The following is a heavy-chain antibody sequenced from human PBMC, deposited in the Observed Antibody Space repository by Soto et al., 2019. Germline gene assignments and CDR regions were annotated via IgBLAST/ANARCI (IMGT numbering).Heavy chain of an antibody. V-gene: IGHV4-59*01. J-gene: IGHJ5*01. D-gene: IGHD3-10*01. CDR2: IYYSGST. Sequence: SETLSLTCTVSGDSISSYFWTWIRQPPGKGLEWIGNIYYSGSTNYNSSLKSRVTISVDTSKNQFSLKLSSVTAADTAVYYCARVSSSSRGVLTSRFDPWGQGTLVTVSS. CDR1: GDSISSYF. CDR3: ARVSSSSRGVLTSRFDP.